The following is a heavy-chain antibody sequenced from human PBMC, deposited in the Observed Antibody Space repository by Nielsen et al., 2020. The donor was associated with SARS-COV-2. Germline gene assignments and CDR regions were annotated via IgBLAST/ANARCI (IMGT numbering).Heavy chain of an antibody. Sequence: GESLKISCAASGFTFSSYWMHWVRQAPGKGLVWVSRINSDGSSTSYADSVKGRFTISRDNAKNTLYLQINSLRAEDTAVYYCARAPTSCYVFDHWGQGTLVTVPS. J-gene: IGHJ4*02. V-gene: IGHV3-74*01. CDR2: INSDGSST. D-gene: IGHD2-2*01. CDR3: ARAPTSCYVFDH. CDR1: GFTFSSYW.